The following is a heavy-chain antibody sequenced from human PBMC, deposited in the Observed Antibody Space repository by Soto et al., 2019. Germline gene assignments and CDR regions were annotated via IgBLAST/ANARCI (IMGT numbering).Heavy chain of an antibody. D-gene: IGHD2-21*02. CDR2: INPDSGDT. CDR1: GYTFTAYY. J-gene: IGHJ4*02. Sequence: ASVKVSCKASGYTFTAYYIHWVRQAPGQGLEWMGWINPDSGDTSHAQKFQGRVTLTRDTSFGPAYMELSSLRSDDTATYYCARDPGDRTFENWGQGTLVTVSS. CDR3: ARDPGDRTFEN. V-gene: IGHV1-2*02.